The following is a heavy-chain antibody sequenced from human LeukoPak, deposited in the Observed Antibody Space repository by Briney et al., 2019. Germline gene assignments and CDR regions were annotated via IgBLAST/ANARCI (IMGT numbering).Heavy chain of an antibody. V-gene: IGHV4-34*01. Sequence: SETLSLTCAVYGGSFSGYYWSWIRQPPGKGLEWIGEINHSGSTNYNPSLKSRVTISVDTSKNQFSLKLSSVTAEVTAVYYCARDLGYYYDSSGYFDYWGQGTLVTVSS. D-gene: IGHD3-22*01. CDR3: ARDLGYYYDSSGYFDY. CDR2: INHSGST. CDR1: GGSFSGYY. J-gene: IGHJ4*02.